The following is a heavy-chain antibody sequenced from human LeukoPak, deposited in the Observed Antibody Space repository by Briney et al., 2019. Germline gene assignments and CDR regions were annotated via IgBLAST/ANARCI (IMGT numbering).Heavy chain of an antibody. Sequence: ASVKVSCKASGYTFTSYDINWVRQATGQGLEWMGWMNPNSGDTGYVQKFQGRVTMTTDTSTSTAYMELRSLRSDDTAVYYCARNILTGYYGVDYWGQGTLVTVSS. J-gene: IGHJ4*02. CDR1: GYTFTSYD. V-gene: IGHV1-8*01. D-gene: IGHD3-9*01. CDR2: MNPNSGDT. CDR3: ARNILTGYYGVDY.